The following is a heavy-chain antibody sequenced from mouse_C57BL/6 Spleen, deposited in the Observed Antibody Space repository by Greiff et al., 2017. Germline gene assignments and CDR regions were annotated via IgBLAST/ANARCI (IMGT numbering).Heavy chain of an antibody. V-gene: IGHV1-64*01. CDR3: ARSGSSWRDFDY. J-gene: IGHJ2*01. D-gene: IGHD1-1*01. CDR1: GYTFTSYW. CDR2: IHPNSGST. Sequence: QVQLQQPGAELVKPGASVKLSCKASGYTFTSYWMHWVKQRPGQGLEWIGMIHPNSGSTNYNEKFKSKATLTVDKSSSTAYMQLSSLTSEDSAVYYCARSGSSWRDFDYWGQGTTLTVSS.